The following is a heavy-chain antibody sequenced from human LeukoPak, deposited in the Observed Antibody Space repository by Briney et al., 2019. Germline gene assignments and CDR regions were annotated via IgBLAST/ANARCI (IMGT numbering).Heavy chain of an antibody. Sequence: GRSLRLSCAASGFSFEAYGMYWVRQAPGRGLEWVSGITWNSDDMAYADSVKGRFTISRDNAKNCLYLQMNSLTVEDTALYYCTRVTSWRTGFDYWGQGTLVTVSS. CDR3: TRVTSWRTGFDY. D-gene: IGHD1-1*01. V-gene: IGHV3-9*01. CDR1: GFSFEAYG. CDR2: ITWNSDDM. J-gene: IGHJ4*02.